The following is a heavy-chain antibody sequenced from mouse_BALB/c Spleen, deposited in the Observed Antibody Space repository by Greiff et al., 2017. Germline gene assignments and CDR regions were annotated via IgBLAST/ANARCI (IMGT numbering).Heavy chain of an antibody. J-gene: IGHJ4*01. CDR2: IWAGGST. CDR1: GFSLTSYG. V-gene: IGHV2-9*02. Sequence: QVQLKQSGPGLVAPSQSLSITCTVSGFSLTSYGVHWVRQPPGKGLEWLGVIWAGGSTNYNSALMSRLSISKDNSKSQVFLKMNSLQTDDTAMYYCARGDYRYEGAMDYWGQGTSFTVSS. CDR3: ARGDYRYEGAMDY. D-gene: IGHD2-14*01.